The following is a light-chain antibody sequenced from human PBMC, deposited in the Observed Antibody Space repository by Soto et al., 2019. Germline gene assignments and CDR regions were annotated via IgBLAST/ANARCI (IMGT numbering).Light chain of an antibody. CDR3: SSYTSSSTYV. J-gene: IGLJ1*01. CDR2: EVS. V-gene: IGLV2-14*01. Sequence: QSALTQPASVSGSPGQSITISCTGTSSDVGGYNYVSWYQQHSGKAPKLMIYEVSNWPSGGSNRFSGSKSDNTASLTISGLQAEDEADYYCSSYTSSSTYVFGTRTKVTVL. CDR1: SSDVGGYNY.